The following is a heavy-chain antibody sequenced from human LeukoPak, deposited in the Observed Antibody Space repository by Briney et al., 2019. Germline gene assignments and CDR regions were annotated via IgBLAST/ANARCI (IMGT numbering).Heavy chain of an antibody. CDR2: IYYSGST. Sequence: SETLSLTCAVYGGSFSGYYWSWIRQPPGKGLEWIGYIYYSGSTNYNPSLKSRVTISVDTSKNQFSLKLSSVTAADTAVYYCARGVRDFWSGYHYYFDYWGQGTLVTVSS. D-gene: IGHD3-3*01. CDR3: ARGVRDFWSGYHYYFDY. V-gene: IGHV4-59*08. J-gene: IGHJ4*02. CDR1: GGSFSGYY.